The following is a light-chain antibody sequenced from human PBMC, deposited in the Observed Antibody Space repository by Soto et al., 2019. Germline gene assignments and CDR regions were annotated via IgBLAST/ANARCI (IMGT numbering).Light chain of an antibody. Sequence: DIQMTQSPSSLSATVGDRVTITCQASQDISNSLNWYQQRPGKAPNLLIYDASNLETGVPSRFSGSGSGTHFTLTISSLQPEDIATYHCQQYNNLPLTFGGGTKVDIK. CDR2: DAS. CDR1: QDISNS. J-gene: IGKJ4*01. CDR3: QQYNNLPLT. V-gene: IGKV1-33*01.